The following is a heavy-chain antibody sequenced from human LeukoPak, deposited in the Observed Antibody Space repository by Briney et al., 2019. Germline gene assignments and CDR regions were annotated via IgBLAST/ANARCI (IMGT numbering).Heavy chain of an antibody. CDR2: IIPIFGTA. CDR3: ASVWVCSGGSCYLFDY. D-gene: IGHD2-15*01. CDR1: GGTFSSYA. J-gene: IGHJ4*02. Sequence: SVKVSCKASGGTFSSYAISWVRQAPGPGLEWMGGIIPIFGTATYAQTFQRRVTITADESTSTAYLELSSLSSEDSAVYYCASVWVCSGGSCYLFDYWGQGTLVTVSS. V-gene: IGHV1-69*01.